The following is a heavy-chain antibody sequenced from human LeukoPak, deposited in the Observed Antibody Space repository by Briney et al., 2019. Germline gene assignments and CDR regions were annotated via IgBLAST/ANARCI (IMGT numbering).Heavy chain of an antibody. CDR3: AKDPPYVWGSWYFDL. Sequence: EGSLRLSCAASGFTFSSYAMSWVRQAPGKGLEWVSAISGSGGSTYYADSVKGRFTISRDNSKNTLYLQMNSLRAEDTAVYYCAKDPPYVWGSWYFDLWGRGTLVTVSS. CDR1: GFTFSSYA. D-gene: IGHD3-10*02. J-gene: IGHJ2*01. CDR2: ISGSGGST. V-gene: IGHV3-23*01.